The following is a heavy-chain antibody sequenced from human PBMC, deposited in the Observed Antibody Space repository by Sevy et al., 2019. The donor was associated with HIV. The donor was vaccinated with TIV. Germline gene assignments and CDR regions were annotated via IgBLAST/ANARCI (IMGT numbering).Heavy chain of an antibody. CDR2: IWNDGSNK. CDR1: GFTFSNYG. Sequence: GGALRLSCAASGFTFSNYGMHWVRKAPGKGLEWVAVIWNDGSNKYYADSVKGRFTISRDNSKNTLYLQMNSLRVEDTAVYFCARGGDFNDRSAKRDFDYWGQGTLVTVSS. V-gene: IGHV3-33*01. J-gene: IGHJ4*02. CDR3: ARGGDFNDRSAKRDFDY. D-gene: IGHD2-21*02.